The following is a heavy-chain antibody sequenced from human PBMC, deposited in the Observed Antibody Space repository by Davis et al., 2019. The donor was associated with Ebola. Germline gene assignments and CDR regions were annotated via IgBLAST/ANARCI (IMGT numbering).Heavy chain of an antibody. V-gene: IGHV3-11*04. CDR1: GFAFSDYY. CDR3: ARKRPGTTWFDS. Sequence: GESLKISCAASGFAFSDYYMSWIRQAPGKGLEWVSYISSSGSTIYYADSVKGRFTISRDNSKNSLYLQMNSLRAEDTAVYFCARKRPGTTWFDSWGQGTLVTVSS. CDR2: ISSSGSTI. J-gene: IGHJ5*01. D-gene: IGHD1-7*01.